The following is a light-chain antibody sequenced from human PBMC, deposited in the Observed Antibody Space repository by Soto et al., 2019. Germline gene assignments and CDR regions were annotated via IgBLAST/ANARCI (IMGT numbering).Light chain of an antibody. Sequence: QSVLTQPASVSGSPGQSITISCTGTSSDVGGYNYVSWYQQHPGKAPKLIISDVSNRPSGVSNRFSGSKSGNTASLTISGLQAEDEADYYCNSYTSSSTRVFGTGTKVTVL. CDR2: DVS. J-gene: IGLJ1*01. V-gene: IGLV2-14*03. CDR3: NSYTSSSTRV. CDR1: SSDVGGYNY.